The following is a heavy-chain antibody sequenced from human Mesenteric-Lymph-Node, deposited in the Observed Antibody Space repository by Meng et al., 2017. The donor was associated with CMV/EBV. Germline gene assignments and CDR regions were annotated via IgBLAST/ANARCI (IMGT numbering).Heavy chain of an antibody. J-gene: IGHJ4*02. CDR1: GFTVSDNY. Sequence: GGSLRLSCAASGFTVSDNYMSWVRQAPGKGLEWVSTISGSGGSTYYVDSVRGRFTISRDNSKDTLYLQMDSLRTEDTAVYYCAKGSRIVGTPYDFDFWGQGTLVTVSS. V-gene: IGHV3-23*01. D-gene: IGHD1-26*01. CDR2: ISGSGGST. CDR3: AKGSRIVGTPYDFDF.